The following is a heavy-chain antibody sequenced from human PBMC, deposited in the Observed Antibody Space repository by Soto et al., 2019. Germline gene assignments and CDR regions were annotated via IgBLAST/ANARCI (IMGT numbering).Heavy chain of an antibody. CDR3: ARSDSFGWNAY. J-gene: IGHJ4*02. Sequence: VQLVQSGAEVKKPGASVTVSCKASGYTCTNYDITWVRQAAGQGLERVGWVNPNSGYTAYAQKFVGRVTMTRNTHVRAADMELSSLTSGDTTVYYWARSDSFGWNAYCCPGTLVTVS. CDR1: GYTCTNYD. D-gene: IGHD5-18*01. CDR2: VNPNSGYT. V-gene: IGHV1-8*01.